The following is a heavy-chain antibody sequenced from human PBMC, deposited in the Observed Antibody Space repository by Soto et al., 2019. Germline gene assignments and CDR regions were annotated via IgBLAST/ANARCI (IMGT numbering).Heavy chain of an antibody. D-gene: IGHD3-22*01. J-gene: IGHJ4*02. V-gene: IGHV4-59*01. CDR2: IYYSGST. Sequence: SETLSLTCTVSGGSIISYYWSWIRQPPGKGLEWIGYIYYSGSTNYNPSLKSRVTISVDTSKNQFSLKLSSVTAADTAVYYCARDRGDYYDSSGYYFDDWGQGTLVTVSS. CDR1: GGSIISYY. CDR3: ARDRGDYYDSSGYYFDD.